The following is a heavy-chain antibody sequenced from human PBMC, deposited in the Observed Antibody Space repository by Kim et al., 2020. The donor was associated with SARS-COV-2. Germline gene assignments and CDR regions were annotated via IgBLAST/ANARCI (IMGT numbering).Heavy chain of an antibody. D-gene: IGHD3-22*01. CDR1: GGSFSGYY. CDR3: AREIHSYYYDSSGPYYFD. CDR2: INHSGST. J-gene: IGHJ4*01. V-gene: IGHV4-34*01. Sequence: SETLSLTCAVYGGSFSGYYWSWIRQPPGKGLEWIGEINHSGSTNYNPSLKSRVTISVDTSKNQFSLKLSSVTAADTAVYYCAREIHSYYYDSSGPYYFD.